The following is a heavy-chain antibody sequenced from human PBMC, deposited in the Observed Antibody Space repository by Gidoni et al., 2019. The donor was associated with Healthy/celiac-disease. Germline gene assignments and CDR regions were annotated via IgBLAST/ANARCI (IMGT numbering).Heavy chain of an antibody. D-gene: IGHD6-13*01. CDR1: GYTFTGYY. Sequence: QVQLVQSGAEVKKPGASVKVSCKASGYTFTGYYMHWVRQAPGQGLEWMGWINPTSGGTNYAQKFQGRVTMTRDTSISTAYMELSRLRSDDTAVYYCAREQQLVLFEVDYWGQGTLVTVSS. CDR3: AREQQLVLFEVDY. V-gene: IGHV1-2*02. CDR2: INPTSGGT. J-gene: IGHJ4*02.